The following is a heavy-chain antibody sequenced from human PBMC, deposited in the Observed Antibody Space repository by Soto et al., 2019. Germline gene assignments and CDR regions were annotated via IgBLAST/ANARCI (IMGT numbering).Heavy chain of an antibody. D-gene: IGHD3-10*01. V-gene: IGHV3-48*01. CDR1: GFTFSSHS. CDR3: ARFSYASAYYFYMDV. J-gene: IGHJ6*03. CDR2: ISTSSSTI. Sequence: EVQLVESGGGLVQPGGSLRLSCAASGFTFSSHSMNWVRQAPGKGLEWVAYISTSSSTIYYADSVKGRFTISRDNAKNSLYLQMHSLRAEDTAVYYCARFSYASAYYFYMDVWGKGTTVTVS.